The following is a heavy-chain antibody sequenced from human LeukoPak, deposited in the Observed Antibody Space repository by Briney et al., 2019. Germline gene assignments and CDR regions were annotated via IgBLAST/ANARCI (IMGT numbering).Heavy chain of an antibody. CDR2: INPNSGGT. J-gene: IGHJ4*02. CDR3: ARPGYSYGPKAFDY. D-gene: IGHD5-18*01. Sequence: ASVKVSCKASGYTFTGYYMHWVRQAPGQGLEWMGWINPNSGGTNYAQKFQGRVTITRDTSASTAYMELGSLRSEDTAVYYCARPGYSYGPKAFDYWGQGTLVTVSS. CDR1: GYTFTGYY. V-gene: IGHV1-2*02.